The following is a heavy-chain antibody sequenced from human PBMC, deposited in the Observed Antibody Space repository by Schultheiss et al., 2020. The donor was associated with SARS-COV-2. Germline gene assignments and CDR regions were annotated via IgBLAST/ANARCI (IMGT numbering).Heavy chain of an antibody. D-gene: IGHD5-12*01. J-gene: IGHJ4*02. CDR1: GFTFSSYV. CDR3: ARASSGYVLDSIDY. CDR2: ISGSGGST. V-gene: IGHV3-23*01. Sequence: GGSLRLSCAASGFTFSSYVMSWVRQAPGKGLEWVSAISGSGGSTYYADSVKGRFTISRDNAKNSLYLQMNSLRAEDTAVYYCARASSGYVLDSIDYWGQGTLVTVSS.